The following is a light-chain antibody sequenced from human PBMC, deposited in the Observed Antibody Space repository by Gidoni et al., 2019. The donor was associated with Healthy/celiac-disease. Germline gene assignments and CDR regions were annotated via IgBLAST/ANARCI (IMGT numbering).Light chain of an antibody. CDR3: QQSYSTPRT. Sequence: DIQMTQSPSSLSASLEDRVTIHCRASQSISSYLNWYQQKPGKAPKLLIYAASSLQSGVPSRFSGSGSGTDFTLTISSLQPEDFATYYCQQSYSTPRTFGQGTKVEIK. J-gene: IGKJ1*01. CDR1: QSISSY. V-gene: IGKV1-39*01. CDR2: AAS.